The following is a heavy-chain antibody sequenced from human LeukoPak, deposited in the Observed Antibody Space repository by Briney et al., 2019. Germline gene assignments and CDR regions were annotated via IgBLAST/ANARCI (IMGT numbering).Heavy chain of an antibody. D-gene: IGHD6-19*01. CDR3: AIDKWMGGDFDY. V-gene: IGHV3-20*03. CDR2: INWNGGST. Sequence: GGSLRLSSAASGFTFDDYGMSWVRQAPGKGLEWVSGINWNGGSTGYADSVKGRFTISRDNAKNSLYLQMNSLRAEDTALYYCAIDKWMGGDFDYWGQGTLVTVSS. CDR1: GFTFDDYG. J-gene: IGHJ4*02.